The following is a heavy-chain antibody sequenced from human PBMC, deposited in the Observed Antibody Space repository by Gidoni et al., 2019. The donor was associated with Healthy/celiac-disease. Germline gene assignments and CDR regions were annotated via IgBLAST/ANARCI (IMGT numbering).Heavy chain of an antibody. CDR2: IYHSGST. V-gene: IGHV4-4*02. Sequence: QVQLQESGPGLVKPSGTLSLTCAVSGGSISSSNWWSWVRQPPGKGLEWIGEIYHSGSTNYNPSLKSRVTISVDESKNQFSLKLSSVTAADTAVYYCARVSGYSSGWNPYYYGMDVWGQGTTVTVSS. D-gene: IGHD6-19*01. J-gene: IGHJ6*02. CDR1: GGSISSSNW. CDR3: ARVSGYSSGWNPYYYGMDV.